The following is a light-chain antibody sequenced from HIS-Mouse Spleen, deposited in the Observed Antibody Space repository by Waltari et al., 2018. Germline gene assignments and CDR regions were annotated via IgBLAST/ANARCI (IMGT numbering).Light chain of an antibody. V-gene: IGLV3-1*01. Sequence: SYELTQPPSVSVSPGQTASITCSGDKLGDKYACWYQQKPGQSPVLVIYQDSKRPSGITERFSGCNSGNTATLTISGTQAMDEADYYCQAWDSSYSVFGGGTKLTVL. CDR1: KLGDKY. CDR3: QAWDSSYSV. CDR2: QDS. J-gene: IGLJ2*01.